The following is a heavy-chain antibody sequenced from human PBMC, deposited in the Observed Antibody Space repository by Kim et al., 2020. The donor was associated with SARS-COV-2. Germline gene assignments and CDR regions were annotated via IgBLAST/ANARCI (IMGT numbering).Heavy chain of an antibody. V-gene: IGHV2-5*01. CDR3: AHDSPGLYGFDV. CDR2: IYGNDEK. J-gene: IGHJ6*02. Sequence: SGPTLVNPTQTLTLTCSFSGFSLTPDRLVGVTWVRQPPGKALEWLALIYGNDEKRFNPFLKSRLTIAKDTTENRVVLTLTNADPVDSGTYYCAHDSPGLYGFDVWGRGTTVTVSS. D-gene: IGHD2-8*01. CDR1: GFSLTPDRLVG.